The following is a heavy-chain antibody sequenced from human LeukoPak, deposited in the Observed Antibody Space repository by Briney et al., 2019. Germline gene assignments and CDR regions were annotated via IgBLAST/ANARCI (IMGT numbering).Heavy chain of an antibody. V-gene: IGHV3-33*06. Sequence: PGGSLRLSCSASGFSFNSYGMHWVRQAPGKGVEWVAVIWHDGSHEYYADSEKGRFTISRDNSRNTVYLEMNSLRVEDTAVYYCAKDATEYGDSHFDWWGQGTLVTVSS. CDR1: GFSFNSYG. CDR2: IWHDGSHE. CDR3: AKDATEYGDSHFDW. J-gene: IGHJ4*02. D-gene: IGHD4-17*01.